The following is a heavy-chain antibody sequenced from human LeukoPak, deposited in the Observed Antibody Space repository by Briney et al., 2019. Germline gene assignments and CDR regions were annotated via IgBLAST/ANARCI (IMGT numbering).Heavy chain of an antibody. Sequence: GGSLRLSCAASGFTFSSYAMHWVRQAPGKGLEWVAVISYDGSNKYYADSVKGRFTISRDNSKNTLYLQMNSLRAEDTAVYYCARVRWLRGSGSYYNAYFDYWGQGTLVTGSS. D-gene: IGHD3-10*01. J-gene: IGHJ4*02. V-gene: IGHV3-30*04. CDR3: ARVRWLRGSGSYYNAYFDY. CDR1: GFTFSSYA. CDR2: ISYDGSNK.